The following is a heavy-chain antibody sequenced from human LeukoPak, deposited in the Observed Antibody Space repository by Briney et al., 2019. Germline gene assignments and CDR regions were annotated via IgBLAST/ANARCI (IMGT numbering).Heavy chain of an antibody. CDR2: ISYSGNT. V-gene: IGHV4-39*01. CDR1: GGAISSSNYY. CDR3: ARHARSGEIRLTLDH. Sequence: SETLSLTCTVSGGAISSSNYYWGWIRQPPGKGLEWIGSISYSGNTYYNPSLQSRVTISVDTSKNQFSLRLSSVTAADTAMYYCARHARSGEIRLTLDHWGQGTLVTVSS. D-gene: IGHD2-21*01. J-gene: IGHJ4*02.